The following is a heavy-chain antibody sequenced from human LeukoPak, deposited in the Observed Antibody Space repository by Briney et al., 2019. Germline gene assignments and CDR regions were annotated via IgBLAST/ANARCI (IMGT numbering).Heavy chain of an antibody. CDR2: IWYDGSNK. D-gene: IGHD6-19*01. J-gene: IGHJ4*02. Sequence: GGSLRLSCAASGFTFSSYGMHWVRQAPGKGLEWVALIWYDGSNKYYADSVKGRFTISRDNSKNTLYLQMNSLRAEDTAIYYCARDPGGSGYSFDSWGQGTLVTVSS. CDR1: GFTFSSYG. V-gene: IGHV3-33*08. CDR3: ARDPGGSGYSFDS.